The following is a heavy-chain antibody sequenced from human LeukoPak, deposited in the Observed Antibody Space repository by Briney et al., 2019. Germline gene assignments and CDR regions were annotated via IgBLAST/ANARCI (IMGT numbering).Heavy chain of an antibody. CDR3: AKGLLFTIIVVVNADAFDI. Sequence: PGGSLRLSCAASGFIFSSYGMHWVRQAPGKGLEWVAVISYDGSYKYYADSVKGRFTISRDNSMNTLYLQMNSLRAEDTAVYYCAKGLLFTIIVVVNADAFDIWGQGTMVTVSS. D-gene: IGHD3-22*01. J-gene: IGHJ3*02. CDR1: GFIFSSYG. CDR2: ISYDGSYK. V-gene: IGHV3-30*18.